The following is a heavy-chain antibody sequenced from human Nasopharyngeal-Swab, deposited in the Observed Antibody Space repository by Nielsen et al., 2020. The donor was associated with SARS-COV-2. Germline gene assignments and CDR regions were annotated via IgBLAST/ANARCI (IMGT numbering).Heavy chain of an antibody. J-gene: IGHJ4*02. CDR2: TYYRSKWYN. D-gene: IGHD6-13*01. CDR3: ARKVGPWGYSTS. V-gene: IGHV6-1*01. Sequence: WIRQSPSRGLEWLGRTYYRSKWYNDYAVSVKSRITINPDTSKNQFSLQLNSVTAADTAVYYCARKVGPWGYSTSWGQGTLVTVSS.